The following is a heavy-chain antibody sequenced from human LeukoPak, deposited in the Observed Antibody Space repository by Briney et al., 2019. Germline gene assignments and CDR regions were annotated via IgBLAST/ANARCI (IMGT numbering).Heavy chain of an antibody. CDR2: ISYDGSNK. CDR1: GFTFSSYG. J-gene: IGHJ4*02. CDR3: ASDTYDYVWGSYRDGTATFDY. Sequence: GGSLRLSCAASGFTFSSYGMHWVRQAPGKGLEWVTVISYDGSNKYYADSVKGRFTISRDNSKNTLYLEMNSLTAEDTAVYYCASDTYDYVWGSYRDGTATFDYWGQGTLVTVSS. V-gene: IGHV3-30*03. D-gene: IGHD3-16*02.